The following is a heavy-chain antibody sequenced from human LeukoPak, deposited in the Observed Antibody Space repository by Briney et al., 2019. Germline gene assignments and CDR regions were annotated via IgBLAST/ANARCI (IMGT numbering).Heavy chain of an antibody. V-gene: IGHV3-53*01. CDR3: AKDKRSPLHYMDV. J-gene: IGHJ6*03. CDR1: GLTVRNNY. Sequence: GGSLRLSCAASGLTVRNNYMSWVRQSPGKGLEWVSVIYSDGSTYYEDSVKGRFTISRDNSRNTLYLQMNSLRAEDTAVYYCAKDKRSPLHYMDVWGKGTMVTISS. CDR2: IYSDGST.